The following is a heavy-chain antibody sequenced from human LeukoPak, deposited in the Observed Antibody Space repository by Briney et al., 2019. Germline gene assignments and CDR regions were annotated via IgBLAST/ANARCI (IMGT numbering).Heavy chain of an antibody. J-gene: IGHJ4*02. CDR2: ISAYNGNT. CDR3: ARVTAAGREEYYFDY. V-gene: IGHV1-18*04. Sequence: ASVKVSCEASGYTFTSYGISWVRQAPGQGLEWMGWISAYNGNTNYAQKLQGRVTMTTDTSTSTAYMELRSLRSDDTAVYYCARVTAAGREEYYFDYWGQGTLGTVSS. CDR1: GYTFTSYG. D-gene: IGHD6-13*01.